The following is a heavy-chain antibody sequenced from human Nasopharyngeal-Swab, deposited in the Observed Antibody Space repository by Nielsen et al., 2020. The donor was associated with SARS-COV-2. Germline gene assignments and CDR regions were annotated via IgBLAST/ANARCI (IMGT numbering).Heavy chain of an antibody. CDR2: IYYSGST. Sequence: RQAPGKGLEWIGSIYYSGSTYYNPSPKSRVTISVDTSKNQFSLKLSSVTAADTAVYYCARPKQKYYDILTGYPPGAFDIWGQGTMVTVSS. D-gene: IGHD3-9*01. V-gene: IGHV4-39*01. CDR3: ARPKQKYYDILTGYPPGAFDI. J-gene: IGHJ3*02.